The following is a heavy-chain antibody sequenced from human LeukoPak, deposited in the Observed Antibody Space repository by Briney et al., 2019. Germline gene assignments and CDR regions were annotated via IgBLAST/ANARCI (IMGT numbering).Heavy chain of an antibody. CDR2: ISGSGGTT. V-gene: IGHV3-23*01. D-gene: IGHD1-7*01. CDR1: GFTFSSYG. Sequence: GGSLRLSCAASGFTFSSYGMSWVRRAPGKGLEWVSIISGSGGTTYYADSVKGRFTISRDNSKNTLYLQMNSLRAEDTAVYYCARDSGELRNSFDIWGHGTMVTVSS. J-gene: IGHJ3*02. CDR3: ARDSGELRNSFDI.